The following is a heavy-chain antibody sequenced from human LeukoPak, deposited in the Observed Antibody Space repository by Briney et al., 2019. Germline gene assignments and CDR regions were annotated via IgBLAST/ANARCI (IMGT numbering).Heavy chain of an antibody. Sequence: ASVKVSCKASGYTFTSYGISWVRQAPGQGLEWMGGIIPIFGTANYAQKLQGRVTMTTDTSTSTAYMELRSLRSDDTAVYYCARGNYDTDYWGQGTLVTVSS. CDR2: IIPIFGTA. V-gene: IGHV1-18*01. CDR1: GYTFTSYG. D-gene: IGHD3-22*01. J-gene: IGHJ4*02. CDR3: ARGNYDTDY.